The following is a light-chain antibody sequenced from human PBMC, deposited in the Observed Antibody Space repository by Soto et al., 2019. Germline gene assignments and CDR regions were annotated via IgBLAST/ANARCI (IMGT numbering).Light chain of an antibody. CDR2: KAS. CDR1: QSISVW. V-gene: IGKV1-5*03. Sequence: DIQTTHSPSTLSASVGYIFTITCLASQSISVWLAWYQQKAGKAPNLLIYKASRLESGVPSRFSGSGSGTEFSLSITGLQPGDFATYYCQYYRGLSSFGPGNKGDIK. J-gene: IGKJ3*01. CDR3: QYYRGLSS.